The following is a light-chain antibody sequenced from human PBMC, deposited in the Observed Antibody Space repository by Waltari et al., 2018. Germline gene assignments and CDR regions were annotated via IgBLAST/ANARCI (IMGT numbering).Light chain of an antibody. CDR2: GAS. Sequence: CRASQSVSRALAWYQQKPGKAPRLLIYGASTRATGIPDRFSGSGSGTDFSLTISRLEPDDFAIYYCQHYLRLPVTFGQGTTVEI. CDR1: QSVSRA. V-gene: IGKV3-20*01. CDR3: QHYLRLPVT. J-gene: IGKJ1*01.